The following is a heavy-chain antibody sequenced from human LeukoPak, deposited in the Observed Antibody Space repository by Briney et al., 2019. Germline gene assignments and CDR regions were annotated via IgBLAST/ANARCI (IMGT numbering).Heavy chain of an antibody. V-gene: IGHV3-49*04. CDR3: SRELYYVPLL. J-gene: IGHJ4*02. CDR1: AFTFSIYW. Sequence: PGGSLRLSCEASAFTFSIYWMSWVRQAPGKGLEWVGFIRNKVYGGTTEYAASVKGRFTISKDDSKSVAYLQMNSLKIEDTAVYYCSRELYYVPLLGGQGTLVTVSS. CDR2: IRNKVYGGTT. D-gene: IGHD3-10*02.